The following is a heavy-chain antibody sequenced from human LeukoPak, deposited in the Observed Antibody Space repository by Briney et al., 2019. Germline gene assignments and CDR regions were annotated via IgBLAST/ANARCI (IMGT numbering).Heavy chain of an antibody. Sequence: SVKASCKASGGTFSSYAISWVRQAPGQGLEWMGGIIPIFGTANYAQKFQGRVTITADESTSTAYMELSSLRSEDTAVYYCARCSLSGYDFWSGYYLDYWGQGTLVTVSS. J-gene: IGHJ4*02. CDR2: IIPIFGTA. D-gene: IGHD3-3*01. CDR3: ARCSLSGYDFWSGYYLDY. CDR1: GGTFSSYA. V-gene: IGHV1-69*01.